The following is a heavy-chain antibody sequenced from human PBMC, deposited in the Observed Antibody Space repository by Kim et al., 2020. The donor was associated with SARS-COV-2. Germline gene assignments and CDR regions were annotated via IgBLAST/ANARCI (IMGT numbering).Heavy chain of an antibody. D-gene: IGHD4-17*01. J-gene: IGHJ6*02. CDR2: IYYSGST. CDR1: GGSISSGDYY. Sequence: SETLSLTCTVSGGSISSGDYYWSWIRQPPGKGLEWIGYIYYSGSTYYNPSLKSRVTISVDTSKNQFSLKLSSVTAADTAVYYCARVLPEVTTYYYGMDVWGQGTTVTVSS. CDR3: ARVLPEVTTYYYGMDV. V-gene: IGHV4-30-4*01.